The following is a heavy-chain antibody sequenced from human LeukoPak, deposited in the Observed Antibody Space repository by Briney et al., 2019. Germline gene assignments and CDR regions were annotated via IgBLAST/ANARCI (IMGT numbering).Heavy chain of an antibody. CDR2: IIPIFGTA. D-gene: IGHD6-25*01. V-gene: IGHV1-69*06. CDR1: GGTFSSYA. J-gene: IGHJ4*02. CDR3: ATDRLKGSTRY. Sequence: GASVKVSCKASGGTFSSYAISWVRQAPGQGLEWMGRIIPIFGTANYAQKFQGRVTMTEDTSTDTANMELSSLRSEDTAVYYCATDRLKGSTRYWGQGTLVTVSS.